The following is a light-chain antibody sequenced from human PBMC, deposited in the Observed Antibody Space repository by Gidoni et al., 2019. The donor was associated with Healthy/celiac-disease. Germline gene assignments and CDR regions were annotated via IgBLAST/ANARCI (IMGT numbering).Light chain of an antibody. J-gene: IGKJ1*01. CDR2: GAS. CDR1: QSVSSH. V-gene: IGKV3-15*01. CDR3: QQFRT. Sequence: ATLSCRASQSVSSHLAWYQQKPGQAPRLLIYGASTRATGIPARFSGSGSGTECTLTISSLQSEDFAVYYCQQFRTFGQGTKVEIK.